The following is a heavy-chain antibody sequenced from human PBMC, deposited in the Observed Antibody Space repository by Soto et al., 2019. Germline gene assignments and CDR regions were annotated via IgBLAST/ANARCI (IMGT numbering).Heavy chain of an antibody. CDR1: GFTFDGYA. D-gene: IGHD6-13*01. Sequence: GGSLRLSCAASGFTFDGYAMHWVRQVPGKGLEWVSGINWNSGSIGYADSVKGRFAISRDNAKNSLHLQMNSLRAEDTAFYYCVKDESINWYSGHFRHWGQGT. J-gene: IGHJ1*01. CDR2: INWNSGSI. V-gene: IGHV3-9*01. CDR3: VKDESINWYSGHFRH.